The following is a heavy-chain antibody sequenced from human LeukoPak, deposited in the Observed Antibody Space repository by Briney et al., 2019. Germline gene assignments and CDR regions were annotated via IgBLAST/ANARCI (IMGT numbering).Heavy chain of an antibody. CDR1: GGSFSGYY. D-gene: IGHD2-15*01. V-gene: IGHV4-34*01. CDR2: INHSGST. CDR3: ARGPGGDIVVVVAASEHGTFDY. Sequence: SETLSLTCAVYGGSFSGYYWSWIRQPPGKGLEWIGEINHSGSTNYNPSLKSRVTISVDTSKNQFSLKLSSVTAADTAVYYCARGPGGDIVVVVAASEHGTFDYWDQGTLVTVSS. J-gene: IGHJ4*02.